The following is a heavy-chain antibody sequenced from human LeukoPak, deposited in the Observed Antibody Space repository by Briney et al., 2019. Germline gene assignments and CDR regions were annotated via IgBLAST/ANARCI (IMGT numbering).Heavy chain of an antibody. CDR1: GYTFTGYY. D-gene: IGHD2-2*01. J-gene: IGHJ5*02. CDR3: ARDLFYCSSTSCRSRWFDP. Sequence: ASVKVSCKASGYTFTGYYMHWVRQAPGQGREWMGWINPNSGGTNYAQKFQGRVTMTRATSISTAYMELSRLRSDDTAVYYCARDLFYCSSTSCRSRWFDPWGQGTLVTVSS. V-gene: IGHV1-2*02. CDR2: INPNSGGT.